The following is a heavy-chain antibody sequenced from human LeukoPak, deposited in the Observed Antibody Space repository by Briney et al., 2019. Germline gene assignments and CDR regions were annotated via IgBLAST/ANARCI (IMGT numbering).Heavy chain of an antibody. V-gene: IGHV4-34*01. CDR2: INHSGST. CDR1: GGSISSYY. Sequence: SETLSLTCTVSGGSISSYYWSWIRQPPGKELEWIGEINHSGSTNYNPSLKSRVTISVDTSKNQFSLKLSSVTAADTAVYYCATALGDCSSTSCYTGGYYYYYGMDVWGQGTTVTVSS. CDR3: ATALGDCSSTSCYTGGYYYYYGMDV. D-gene: IGHD2-2*02. J-gene: IGHJ6*02.